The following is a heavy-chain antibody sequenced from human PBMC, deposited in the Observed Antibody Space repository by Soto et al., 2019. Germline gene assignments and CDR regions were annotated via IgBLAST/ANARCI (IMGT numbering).Heavy chain of an antibody. Sequence: GASVKVSWKASGYTFTSYDINWVRQATGQGLEWMGWMNTNSGNTGYAQKFQGRVTMTRNTSISTAYMELSSLRSEDTAVYYCARAKREMATSGYFDYWGQGTLVTVSS. V-gene: IGHV1-8*01. CDR3: ARAKREMATSGYFDY. CDR1: GYTFTSYD. CDR2: MNTNSGNT. D-gene: IGHD5-12*01. J-gene: IGHJ4*02.